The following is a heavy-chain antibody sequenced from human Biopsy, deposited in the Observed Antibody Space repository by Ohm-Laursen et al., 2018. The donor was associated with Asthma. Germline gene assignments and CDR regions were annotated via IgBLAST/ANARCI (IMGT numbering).Heavy chain of an antibody. Sequence: SETLSLTCTVSGGSISNYYWSWIRQPPGKGLEWIGYIYYSGSTNYNPSLKSRVTISVDTSKNQFSLKLSSVTAADTAVYYCARGRITMIGGWFDPWGQGTLVTVSS. J-gene: IGHJ5*02. V-gene: IGHV4-59*01. CDR2: IYYSGST. CDR1: GGSISNYY. CDR3: ARGRITMIGGWFDP. D-gene: IGHD3-22*01.